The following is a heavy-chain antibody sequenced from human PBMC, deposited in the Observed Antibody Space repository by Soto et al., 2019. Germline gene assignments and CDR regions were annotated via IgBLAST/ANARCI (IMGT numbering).Heavy chain of an antibody. J-gene: IGHJ6*02. CDR1: GYTFTSYY. CDR2: INPSGGST. D-gene: IGHD6-6*01. Sequence: ASVKVSCKASGYTFTSYYMHWVRQAPGQGLEWMGIINPSGGSTSYAQKFQGRDTMTRDTSTSTVYMELSSLRSEDTAVYYCAGLPNSRSSRYYYGMDVWGQGTTVTVSS. CDR3: AGLPNSRSSRYYYGMDV. V-gene: IGHV1-46*01.